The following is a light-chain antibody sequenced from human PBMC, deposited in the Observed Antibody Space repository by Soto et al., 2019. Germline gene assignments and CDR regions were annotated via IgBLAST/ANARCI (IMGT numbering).Light chain of an antibody. J-gene: IGKJ1*01. CDR3: KQYNNWPWT. CDR2: SAS. CDR1: QTISSNY. Sequence: EVVLTQSPDTLSLSPGERATLSCRASQTISSNYVAWYQQKPGQAPRLLIYSASSRATGIPDRFSGSGSGTDFTLTIRSLEPDDFAVYYCKQYNNWPWTFGQGTKVDIK. V-gene: IGKV3-20*01.